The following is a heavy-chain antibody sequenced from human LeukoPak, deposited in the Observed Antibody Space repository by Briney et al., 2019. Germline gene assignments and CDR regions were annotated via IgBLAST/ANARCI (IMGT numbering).Heavy chain of an antibody. CDR2: LYYSGST. J-gene: IGHJ3*02. V-gene: IGHV4-39*07. Sequence: PSETPSLTCTVSGGSITSSYYWGWIRQPPGKGLEWIGSLYYSGSTYYNPSLKSRVTISVDTSKNQFSLKLTSVTAADTAVYYCARLLDNDSSGDPDTFDMWGQGTMVTVSS. D-gene: IGHD3-22*01. CDR1: GGSITSSYY. CDR3: ARLLDNDSSGDPDTFDM.